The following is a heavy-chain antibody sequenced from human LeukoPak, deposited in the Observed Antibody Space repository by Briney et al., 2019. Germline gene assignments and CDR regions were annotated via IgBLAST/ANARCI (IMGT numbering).Heavy chain of an antibody. CDR2: IYPGDADT. D-gene: IGHD2-21*01. CDR1: GYSFTTYW. J-gene: IGHJ4*02. CDR3: ARGPVLHRGNWRFDF. Sequence: GESLQISCNGSGYSFTTYWIGWVRQMPGKGLEWMGIIYPGDADTRYSPSFQGRVTISADKSISTAYLQWSSLKASDTAMYYCARGPVLHRGNWRFDFWGQGTMVTVSS. V-gene: IGHV5-51*01.